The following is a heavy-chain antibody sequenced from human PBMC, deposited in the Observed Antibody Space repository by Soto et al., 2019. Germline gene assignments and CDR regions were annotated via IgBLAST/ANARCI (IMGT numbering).Heavy chain of an antibody. J-gene: IGHJ4*02. CDR1: GYTFTGYY. CDR3: ARGYYLSGSWYVPFDY. V-gene: IGHV1-2*04. D-gene: IGHD6-13*01. CDR2: INPNSGGT. Sequence: GASVKVSCKASGYTFTGYYMHWARQAPGQGLEWMGWINPNSGGTNYAQKFQGWVTMTRDTSISTAYMELSRLRSDDTAVYYCARGYYLSGSWYVPFDYWGQGTLVTVSS.